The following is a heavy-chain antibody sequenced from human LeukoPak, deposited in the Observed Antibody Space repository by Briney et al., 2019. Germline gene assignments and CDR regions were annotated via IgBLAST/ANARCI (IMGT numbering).Heavy chain of an antibody. D-gene: IGHD3-22*01. CDR3: ATGGKTTVIVVADY. V-gene: IGHV3-30-3*01. J-gene: IGHJ4*02. CDR2: IPYDGSNK. CDR1: GFTFSNYA. Sequence: GGSLRLSCAASGFTFSNYAMHWVRQAPGKGLEWVAVIPYDGSNKYYADSVKGRFTISRENSKNTLYLQMNSLRAEDTAVYYCATGGKTTVIVVADYWGQGTLVTVSS.